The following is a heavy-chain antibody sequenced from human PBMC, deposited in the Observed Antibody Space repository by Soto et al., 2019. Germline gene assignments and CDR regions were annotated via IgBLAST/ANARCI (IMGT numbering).Heavy chain of an antibody. D-gene: IGHD3-10*01. J-gene: IGHJ4*02. V-gene: IGHV4-31*11. CDR2: IYYNGRA. Sequence: QVQLQESGPGLVKPSQTLSLTCAVSGASISSGDYYWSWIRQHPGKGLEWIGYIYYNGRAYYNPSLNSRVTMPSDTSKNPFSLKLSSVTAADTAVYYCARRGAGSGSFDYWGQGALVTVSS. CDR1: GASISSGDYY. CDR3: ARRGAGSGSFDY.